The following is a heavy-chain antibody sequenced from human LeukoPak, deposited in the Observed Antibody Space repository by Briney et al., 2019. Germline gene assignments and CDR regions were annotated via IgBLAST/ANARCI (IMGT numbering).Heavy chain of an antibody. J-gene: IGHJ5*02. CDR3: ASQTYCDSPRRFDP. CDR2: INHSGST. D-gene: IGHD4-17*01. CDR1: GGSFSGYY. Sequence: SETLSLTCAVYGGSFSGYYWSWIRQPPGEGLEWIGEINHSGSTNYNPSLKSRVTISVDTSKNQFSLKLSSVTAADTAVYYCASQTYCDSPRRFDPWGQGTLVTVSS. V-gene: IGHV4-34*01.